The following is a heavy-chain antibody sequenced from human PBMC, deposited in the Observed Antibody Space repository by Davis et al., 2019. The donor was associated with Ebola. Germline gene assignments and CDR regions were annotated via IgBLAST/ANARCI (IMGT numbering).Heavy chain of an antibody. J-gene: IGHJ4*02. CDR1: GFTFDDYA. V-gene: IGHV3-9*01. D-gene: IGHD3-3*01. CDR2: ISWNSGSI. CDR3: ARDYDFWSGPIGYYFDY. Sequence: SLKISCAASGFTFDDYAMHWVRQAPGKGLEWVSGISWNSGSIGYADSVKGRFTISRDNAKNSLYLQMNSLRDEDTAVYYCARDYDFWSGPIGYYFDYWGQGTLVTVSS.